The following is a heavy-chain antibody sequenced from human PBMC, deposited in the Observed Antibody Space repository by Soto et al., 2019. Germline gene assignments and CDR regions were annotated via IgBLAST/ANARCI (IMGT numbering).Heavy chain of an antibody. V-gene: IGHV2-5*02. J-gene: IGHJ3*02. D-gene: IGHD3-3*01. CDR3: AHRPLLRFLECDAFDI. CDR2: IIWDDDK. Sequence: QITLKESGPTLVKPTHTLTLTCTFSGFSLSTSGVGVGWIRQPPGKALEWLALIIWDDDKRYSPSLKSRLTITKDTSKNQVVLTMTNMDPVDTATYYCAHRPLLRFLECDAFDIWGQGTMVTVSS. CDR1: GFSLSTSGVG.